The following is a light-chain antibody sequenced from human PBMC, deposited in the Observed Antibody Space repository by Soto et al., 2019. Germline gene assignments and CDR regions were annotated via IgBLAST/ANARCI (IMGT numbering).Light chain of an antibody. Sequence: EIVLTQSPGTLSLSPGERATLSCRAGQSVSNNYLAWFQQKPGQGPRLLIYDASSRAPGIPDRFSGSGSGTDFTLTISRLEPEDFAVYFCQQYGSSPISFGQGTRLEIK. CDR2: DAS. J-gene: IGKJ5*01. CDR3: QQYGSSPIS. V-gene: IGKV3-20*01. CDR1: QSVSNNY.